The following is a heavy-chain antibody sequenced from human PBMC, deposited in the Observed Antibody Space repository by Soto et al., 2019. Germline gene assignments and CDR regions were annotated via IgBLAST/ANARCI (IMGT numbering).Heavy chain of an antibody. CDR3: AREQGYYGSGSYFPSTFWFDP. Sequence: SETLSLTCTVSGGSISSGDYYWSWIRQPPGKGLEWIGYIYYSGSTYYNPSLKSRVTISVDTSKNQFSLKLSSVTAADTAVYYCAREQGYYGSGSYFPSTFWFDPWGQGTLVTVSS. J-gene: IGHJ5*02. D-gene: IGHD3-10*01. CDR1: GGSISSGDYY. V-gene: IGHV4-30-4*01. CDR2: IYYSGST.